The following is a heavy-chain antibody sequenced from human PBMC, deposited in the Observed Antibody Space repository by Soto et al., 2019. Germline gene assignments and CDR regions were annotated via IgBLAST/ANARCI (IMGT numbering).Heavy chain of an antibody. V-gene: IGHV4-31*03. CDR2: IYYSGST. J-gene: IGHJ4*01. Sequence: SETLSLTCTVSGGSISSGGYYWSWIRQHPGKGLEWIGCIYYSGSTYYNPSLKSRVTISVDTSKNQFSLKLSSVTAADTAVYYCAREKDSYGLDYWGQGTLVTVSS. CDR1: GGSISSGGYY. CDR3: AREKDSYGLDY. D-gene: IGHD5-18*01.